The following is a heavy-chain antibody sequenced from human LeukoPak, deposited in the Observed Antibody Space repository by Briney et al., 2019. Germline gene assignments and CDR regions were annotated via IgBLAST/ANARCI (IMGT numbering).Heavy chain of an antibody. CDR2: ISGSGGST. D-gene: IGHD7-27*01. CDR3: AKSTVGTFDY. J-gene: IGHJ4*02. CDR1: GFTFSSYA. V-gene: IGHV3-23*01. Sequence: GGSLRLSCAASGFTFSSYAMSWVRQAPGKGLEWVSAISGSGGSTYYAGSVKGRFTISRDNSKNTLYLQMNSLRVEDTAVYYCAKSTVGTFDYWGQGTLVTVSS.